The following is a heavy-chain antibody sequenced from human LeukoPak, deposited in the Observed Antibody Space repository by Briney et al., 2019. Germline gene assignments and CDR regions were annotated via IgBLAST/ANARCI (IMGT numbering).Heavy chain of an antibody. CDR3: ARGYCSSTSCYFRFDY. J-gene: IGHJ4*02. D-gene: IGHD2-2*01. Sequence: SVKVSCKASGGTFSSYAISWVRQAPGQGLEWMGGIIPIFGTANYAQKFQGRDTITTDESTSTAYMELSSLRSEDTAVYYCARGYCSSTSCYFRFDYWGQGTLVTVSS. V-gene: IGHV1-69*05. CDR2: IIPIFGTA. CDR1: GGTFSSYA.